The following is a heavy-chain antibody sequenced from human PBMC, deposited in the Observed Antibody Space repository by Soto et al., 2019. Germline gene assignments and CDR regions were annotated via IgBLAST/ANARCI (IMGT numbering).Heavy chain of an antibody. CDR2: ISYDGSNK. CDR1: GFTFSSYA. J-gene: IGHJ4*02. D-gene: IGHD3-3*01. V-gene: IGHV3-30-3*01. Sequence: GGSLRLSCAASGFTFSSYAMHWVRQAPGKGLEWVAVISYDGSNKYYADSVKGRFTISRDNSKNTLYLQMNSLRAEDTAVYYCARDGSGYYYFDYWGQGTLVTVSS. CDR3: ARDGSGYYYFDY.